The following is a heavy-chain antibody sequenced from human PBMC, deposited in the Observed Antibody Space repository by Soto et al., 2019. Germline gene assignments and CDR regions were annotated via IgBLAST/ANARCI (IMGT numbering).Heavy chain of an antibody. Sequence: PLETLSLTCTVSGGSISSSNYHWDWIRQPPGKGLEWIGSIYYSGSTYYNPSLKSRVTISVDTSKNQFSLKLTSVTATDTAVYYWGGRRGTGYSPLDYGGKEPLATVSS. CDR1: GGSISSSNYH. V-gene: IGHV4-39*01. CDR2: IYYSGST. CDR3: GGRRGTGYSPLDY. J-gene: IGHJ4*02. D-gene: IGHD3-22*01.